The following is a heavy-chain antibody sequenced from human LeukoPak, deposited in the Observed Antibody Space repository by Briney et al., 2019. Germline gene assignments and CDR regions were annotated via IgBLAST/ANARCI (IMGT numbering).Heavy chain of an antibody. CDR1: GLTFSSHW. V-gene: IGHV3-21*01. CDR3: ARDLAGSAAFDY. D-gene: IGHD2-2*01. J-gene: IGHJ4*02. Sequence: GGSLRLSCAASGLTFSSHWMHWVRQAPGKGLEWVSSISSSSSYIYYADSVKGRFTISRDNAKNSLYLQMNSLRAEDTAVYYCARDLAGSAAFDYWGQGTLVTVSS. CDR2: ISSSSSYI.